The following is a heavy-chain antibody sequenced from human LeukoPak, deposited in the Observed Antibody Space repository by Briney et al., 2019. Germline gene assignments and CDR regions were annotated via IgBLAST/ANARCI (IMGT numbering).Heavy chain of an antibody. D-gene: IGHD2-15*01. V-gene: IGHV3-53*01. CDR2: IYSDSTT. J-gene: IGHJ4*02. Sequence: GGSLRLSCAASGFSISGNHMSWVRQAAGKGLEWVSVIYSDSTTYCADSVKGRFTISRDNSKNTLYLQMKSLRAEDTAVYYCASYCSAGSCRVSDGYWGQGTLVTVSS. CDR3: ASYCSAGSCRVSDGY. CDR1: GFSISGNH.